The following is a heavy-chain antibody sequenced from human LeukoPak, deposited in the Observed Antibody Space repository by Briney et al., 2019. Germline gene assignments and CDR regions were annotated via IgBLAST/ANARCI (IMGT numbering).Heavy chain of an antibody. CDR3: AKGLINDWSALEY. D-gene: IGHD3-9*01. CDR2: ISGSGGTT. CDR1: GFTFSSYA. J-gene: IGHJ4*02. Sequence: PGGSLRLSCAASGFTFSSYAMTWVRQAPGKGLEWDSAISGSGGTTYYADSVRGRFTISRDNSKNTLYLQMNSLRAEDTAVYYCAKGLINDWSALEYWGQGTLVTVSS. V-gene: IGHV3-23*01.